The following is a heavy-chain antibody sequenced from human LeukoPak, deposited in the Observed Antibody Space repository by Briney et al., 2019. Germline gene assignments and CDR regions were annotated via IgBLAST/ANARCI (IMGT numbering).Heavy chain of an antibody. D-gene: IGHD6-19*01. CDR2: INHSGST. J-gene: IGHJ5*02. CDR1: GGSISSGGYY. V-gene: IGHV4-39*07. Sequence: SETLSLTCTVSGGSISSGGYYWSWIRQPPGKGLEWIGEINHSGSTNYNPSLKSRVTISVDTSKNQFSLKMSSVTAADTAVYYCASRLAVARWSGWFDPWGQGTLVTVSS. CDR3: ASRLAVARWSGWFDP.